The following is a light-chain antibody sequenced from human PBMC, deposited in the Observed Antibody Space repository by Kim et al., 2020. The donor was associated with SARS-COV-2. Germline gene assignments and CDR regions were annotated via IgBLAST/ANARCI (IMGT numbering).Light chain of an antibody. J-gene: IGLJ2*01. CDR2: GKN. V-gene: IGLV3-19*01. Sequence: ALGPTVRITCQGGLLRSNYAGWNQKKPGQAPVLLMFGKNSRPSGIPGRFSGSNSGNTASLIITGAQAEDEADYYCISRDNSGNQRIFGGGTQLTVL. CDR1: LLRSNY. CDR3: ISRDNSGNQRI.